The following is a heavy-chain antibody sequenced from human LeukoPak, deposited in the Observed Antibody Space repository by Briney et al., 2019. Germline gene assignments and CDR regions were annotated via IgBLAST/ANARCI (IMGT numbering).Heavy chain of an antibody. CDR1: GVSISNFY. Sequence: SETLSLTCTVSGVSISNFYWSWIRQPPGKGLEWIGYISYSGINNYYPSLKSRVTIYLHMSNNQFSLKLSSVPAADRPVYYCARQHFSGYYYFDYWGQGTLVTVSS. CDR2: ISYSGIN. J-gene: IGHJ4*02. CDR3: ARQHFSGYYYFDY. D-gene: IGHD3-22*01. V-gene: IGHV4-59*08.